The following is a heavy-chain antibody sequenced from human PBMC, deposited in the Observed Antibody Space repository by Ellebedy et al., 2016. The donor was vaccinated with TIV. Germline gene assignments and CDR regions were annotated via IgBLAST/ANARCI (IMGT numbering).Heavy chain of an antibody. CDR3: ARDRDYGSSWYDAFDI. V-gene: IGHV1-18*01. CDR2: ISAYNGNT. Sequence: ASVKVSXKASGYTFTSYGISWVRQAPGQGLEWMGWISAYNGNTNYAQKLQGRVTMTTDTSTSTAYMELRSLRSDDTAVYYCARDRDYGSSWYDAFDIWGQGTMVTVSS. CDR1: GYTFTSYG. D-gene: IGHD6-13*01. J-gene: IGHJ3*02.